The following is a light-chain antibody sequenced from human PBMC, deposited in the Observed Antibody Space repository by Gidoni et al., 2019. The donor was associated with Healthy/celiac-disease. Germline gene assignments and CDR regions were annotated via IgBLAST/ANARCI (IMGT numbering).Light chain of an antibody. V-gene: IGKV3-11*01. CDR2: DAS. J-gene: IGKJ5*01. Sequence: EIVLTQSPATLSLSPGERATLSCRASQSVSSYLAWYQQKPGQAPRLLIYDASNRATGIPARFSGSGSGTDFTLTISSLEPEDFAVYYCQQRSNWPPVTFGQETRLGIK. CDR1: QSVSSY. CDR3: QQRSNWPPVT.